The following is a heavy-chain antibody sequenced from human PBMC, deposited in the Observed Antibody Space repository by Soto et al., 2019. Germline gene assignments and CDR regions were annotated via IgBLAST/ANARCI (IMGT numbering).Heavy chain of an antibody. V-gene: IGHV1-8*01. J-gene: IGHJ4*02. CDR1: GYTFTSHD. CDR3: ARWDYGYYARFDY. CDR2: MNPNSGNT. D-gene: IGHD4-17*01. Sequence: QVQLVQSGAELKKSGASVKVSCKASGYTFTSHDINWVRQATGQGLEWMGWMNPNSGNTGYAQKFQGRVTMTRNTSISTAYMELSNLRSEDTAMYYCARWDYGYYARFDYWGQGTLVTVSS.